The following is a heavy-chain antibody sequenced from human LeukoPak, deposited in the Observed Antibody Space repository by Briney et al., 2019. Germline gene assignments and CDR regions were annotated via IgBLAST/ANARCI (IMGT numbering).Heavy chain of an antibody. J-gene: IGHJ4*02. CDR1: GGSFSGYY. Sequence: SETLSLTCAVYGGSFSGYYWSWIRQPPGKGLEWIGEINDSGSTNCNPSLKSRVSISVDTSKNQFSLKLTSMTAADTAVYYCARVIDYDSSGYYLGYWGQGTRVTVSS. CDR3: ARVIDYDSSGYYLGY. D-gene: IGHD3-22*01. V-gene: IGHV4-34*01. CDR2: INDSGST.